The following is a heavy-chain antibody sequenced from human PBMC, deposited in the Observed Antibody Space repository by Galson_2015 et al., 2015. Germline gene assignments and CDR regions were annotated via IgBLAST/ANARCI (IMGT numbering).Heavy chain of an antibody. CDR2: INPSGGST. CDR1: GYTFTSYY. CDR3: AREEKTTVAGPLGALDY. D-gene: IGHD6-19*01. V-gene: IGHV1-46*01. Sequence: SVKVSCKASGYTFTSYYMHWVRQAPGQGLEWMGIINPSGGSTSYAQKFQGRVTMTRDTSTSTVYMELSSLRSEDTAVYYCAREEKTTVAGPLGALDYWGQGTLVTVSS. J-gene: IGHJ4*02.